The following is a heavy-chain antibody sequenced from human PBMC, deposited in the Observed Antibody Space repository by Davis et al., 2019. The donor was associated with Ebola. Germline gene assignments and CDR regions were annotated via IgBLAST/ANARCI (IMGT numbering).Heavy chain of an antibody. CDR3: ARDTYYYYNTMDV. CDR1: GFTFSSYA. Sequence: GESLKISCAASGFTFSSYAMSWVRQAPGKGLEWVSAIRDSGGRIYYADSVKGRFTISRDNSKNTLYLQMNSLRAEDTAVYYCARDTYYYYNTMDVWGKGTTVTVSS. J-gene: IGHJ6*04. V-gene: IGHV3-23*01. CDR2: IRDSGGRI.